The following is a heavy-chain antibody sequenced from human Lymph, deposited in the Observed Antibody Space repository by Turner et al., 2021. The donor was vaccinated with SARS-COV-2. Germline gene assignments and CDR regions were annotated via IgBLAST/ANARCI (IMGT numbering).Heavy chain of an antibody. Sequence: QVPLVLSVAEVKKPGASVKVSCKASGYTFTTYGISWVRQAPGQGLEWIGWISAYNGNTNYAQKLQGRVTMNTDTSTSKAYMELRSMRSDDTAVYYCARFTASRALAGRYFDYWGQGTLVTVSS. D-gene: IGHD6-19*01. CDR3: ARFTASRALAGRYFDY. CDR2: ISAYNGNT. CDR1: GYTFTTYG. V-gene: IGHV1-18*01. J-gene: IGHJ4*02.